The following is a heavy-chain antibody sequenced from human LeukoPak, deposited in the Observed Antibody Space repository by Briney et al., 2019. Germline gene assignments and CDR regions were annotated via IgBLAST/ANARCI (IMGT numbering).Heavy chain of an antibody. D-gene: IGHD6-13*01. V-gene: IGHV4-59*01. Sequence: SETLSLTCTVSGGSLSSYYWAWMRQPPGKGLEWIGYMYYSGSTNYNPSLKSRVTISLDTSKNQFSLKLSSVTAADTAIYYCARGHSTAADWFDPWGQGTLVTVSS. CDR2: MYYSGST. CDR1: GGSLSSYY. J-gene: IGHJ5*02. CDR3: ARGHSTAADWFDP.